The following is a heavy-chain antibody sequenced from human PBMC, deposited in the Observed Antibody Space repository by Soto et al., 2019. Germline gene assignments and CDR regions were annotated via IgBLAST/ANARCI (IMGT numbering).Heavy chain of an antibody. J-gene: IGHJ4*02. CDR1: GFTLSSYG. D-gene: IGHD3-9*01. Sequence: EVQLLESGGGLVQPGGSLRLSCAASGFTLSSYGMSWVRQAPGKGLEWVSAIRGSDGSTYYADSVKGRFTISRDNSKNTLYLQMNSLRVEDTAVYYCAQDVNYDMLAGYYFYWGQGTLVTVSS. CDR3: AQDVNYDMLAGYYFY. V-gene: IGHV3-23*01. CDR2: IRGSDGST.